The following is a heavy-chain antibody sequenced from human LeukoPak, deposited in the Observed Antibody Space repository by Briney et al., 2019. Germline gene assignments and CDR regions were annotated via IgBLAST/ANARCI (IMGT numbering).Heavy chain of an antibody. V-gene: IGHV1-2*02. Sequence: GSLKVSCKASGYTFTDYFMHWVRQAPGQGLEWMGWIIAGGGTTNYAQKFQGRFTMTRDTSISTDYVELSSLRADDTAVYYCARGGYTSSLSDYWGQGTLVTLSS. CDR1: GYTFTDYF. CDR2: IIAGGGTT. CDR3: ARGGYTSSLSDY. D-gene: IGHD6-13*01. J-gene: IGHJ4*02.